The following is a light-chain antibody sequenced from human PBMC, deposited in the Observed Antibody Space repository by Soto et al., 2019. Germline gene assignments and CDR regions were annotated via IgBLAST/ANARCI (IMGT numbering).Light chain of an antibody. CDR1: QSVSSY. CDR3: QQRSNWVT. J-gene: IGKJ5*01. CDR2: DAS. Sequence: EIVLTQSPATLSLSPGERATLSCRASQSVSSYFAWYQQKPGQAPRLLIYDASNRATGIPDRFSGSGSGTDFTLTISSLEPEDFAGYYCQQRSNWVTFGQGTRLEIK. V-gene: IGKV3-11*01.